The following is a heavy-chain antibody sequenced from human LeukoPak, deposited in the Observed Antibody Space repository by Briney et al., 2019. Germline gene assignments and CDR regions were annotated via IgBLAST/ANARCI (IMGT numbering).Heavy chain of an antibody. J-gene: IGHJ4*02. CDR3: ARAGGDTAMTR. Sequence: GGSLRLSCTSSGFILSSFAMSWVRQPPGKGLEWVSSISSPGGNTYYADSVKGRFTISRDNSKNTLYLQMNSLRAEDTAVYYCARAGGDTAMTRWGQGTLVTVSS. D-gene: IGHD5-18*01. V-gene: IGHV3-23*01. CDR1: GFILSSFA. CDR2: ISSPGGNT.